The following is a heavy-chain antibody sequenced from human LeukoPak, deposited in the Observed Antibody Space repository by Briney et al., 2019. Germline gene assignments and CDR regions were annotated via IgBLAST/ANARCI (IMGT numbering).Heavy chain of an antibody. J-gene: IGHJ4*02. Sequence: PSETLSLTCAVYGGSFSGYYWSWIRQPPGKGLDWIGEINHSGSTNYNPSLKSRVTISVDTSKNQFSLKLSSVTAADTAVYYCARGGYLSAHSVDYWGQGTLVTVSS. D-gene: IGHD2/OR15-2a*01. CDR2: INHSGST. V-gene: IGHV4-34*01. CDR1: GGSFSGYY. CDR3: ARGGYLSAHSVDY.